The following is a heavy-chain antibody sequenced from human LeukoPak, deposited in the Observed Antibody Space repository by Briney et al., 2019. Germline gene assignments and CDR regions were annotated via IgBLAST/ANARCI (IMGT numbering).Heavy chain of an antibody. Sequence: PSETLSLTCAVYGGSFSGYYWSWIRQPPGKGLEWIGEINHSGSTNYNPSLKSRVTISVDTSKNQFSLKLSSVTAADTAVYYCARGGRTLGSIGWAYYFDYWGQGTLVTVSS. V-gene: IGHV4-34*01. CDR3: ARGGRTLGSIGWAYYFDY. J-gene: IGHJ4*02. CDR1: GGSFSGYY. CDR2: INHSGST. D-gene: IGHD3-3*02.